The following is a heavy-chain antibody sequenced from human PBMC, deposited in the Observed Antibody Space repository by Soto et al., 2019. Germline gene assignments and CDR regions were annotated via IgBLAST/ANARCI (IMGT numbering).Heavy chain of an antibody. CDR2: IYSGGTT. CDR3: ARGAGYSSGGSDS. V-gene: IGHV3-53*04. D-gene: IGHD6-19*01. J-gene: IGHJ5*01. CDR1: GFTVSSNF. Sequence: EVQLVESGGDLVQPGGSLRLSCAASGFTVSSNFMSWVRQAPGKGLEWVSVIYSGGTTYYADSVKGRFTISRHNSKNTLYLQMNSRRPEDTAVDCLARGAGYSSGGSDSGGQGTLGTVSS.